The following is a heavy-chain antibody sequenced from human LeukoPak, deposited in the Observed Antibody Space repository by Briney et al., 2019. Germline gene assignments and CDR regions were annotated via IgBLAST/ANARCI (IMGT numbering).Heavy chain of an antibody. Sequence: GGSLRLSCAASGFTFDDYGMSWVRQAPGKGLEWVSGINWNGGSTAYADSVKGRFTISRDNAKNSLYLQMNSLRAEDTALYYCARDEGSGSYYNEVSPFYFDYWGQGTLVTVSS. V-gene: IGHV3-20*04. CDR2: INWNGGST. J-gene: IGHJ4*02. D-gene: IGHD3-10*01. CDR3: ARDEGSGSYYNEVSPFYFDY. CDR1: GFTFDDYG.